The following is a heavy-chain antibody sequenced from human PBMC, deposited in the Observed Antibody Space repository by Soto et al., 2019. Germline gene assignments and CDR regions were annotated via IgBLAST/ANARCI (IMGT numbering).Heavy chain of an antibody. V-gene: IGHV1-18*01. D-gene: IGHD1-26*01. CDR3: ARVVGALGHWFDP. J-gene: IGHJ5*02. CDR2: ISAYNYNT. Sequence: QVQLVQSGAEVKKPGASVKVSCKASGYTFTSYGLSWVRQAPGQGLEWMGRISAYNYNTNYAQKLQGRVTMTTDTSTSXAXXDLRSLRSDDTAVXYCARVVGALGHWFDPWGQGTLVTVX. CDR1: GYTFTSYG.